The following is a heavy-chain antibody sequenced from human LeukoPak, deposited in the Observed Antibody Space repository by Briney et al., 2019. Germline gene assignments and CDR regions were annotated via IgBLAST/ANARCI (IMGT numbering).Heavy chain of an antibody. J-gene: IGHJ6*02. D-gene: IGHD2-2*01. CDR1: GFTFSSYG. Sequence: GSLRLSCAASGFTFSSYGMHWVRQAPGKGLEWVAVIWYDGSNKYYADSVKGRFTIFRDNSKNTLYLQMNSLRAEDTAVYYCARDDAVQPVRGYYYYGMDVWGQGTTVTVSS. V-gene: IGHV3-33*01. CDR2: IWYDGSNK. CDR3: ARDDAVQPVRGYYYYGMDV.